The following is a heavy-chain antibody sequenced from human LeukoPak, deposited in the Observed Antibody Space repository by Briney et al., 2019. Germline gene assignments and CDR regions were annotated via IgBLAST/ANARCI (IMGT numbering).Heavy chain of an antibody. CDR3: ARDGIYGGAIADHYYYYYYMDV. V-gene: IGHV3-21*01. D-gene: IGHD3-16*02. J-gene: IGHJ6*03. CDR2: ISSSSNYI. Sequence: GESLKISCKGSGYSFTSYWIGWVRQAPGKGLEWVSSISSSSNYIYYADSVKGRFTISRDNAKNSLYLQMNSLRAEDTAVYYCARDGIYGGAIADHYYYYYYMDVWGKGTTVTVSS. CDR1: GYSFTSYW.